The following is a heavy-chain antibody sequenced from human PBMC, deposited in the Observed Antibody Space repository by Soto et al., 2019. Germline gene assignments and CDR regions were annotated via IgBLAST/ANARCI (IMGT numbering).Heavy chain of an antibody. CDR1: GFTFSNAW. D-gene: IGHD4-17*01. J-gene: IGHJ4*02. CDR2: IKSKTDGGTT. Sequence: GGSLRLSCAASGFTFSNAWMNWVRQAPGKGLEWLGRIKSKTDGGTTDYAAPVKGRFTISRDDSKNTLYLQMNSLTIEDTAVYYCTTDTWGDYVTLDYWGQGTLVTVSS. V-gene: IGHV3-15*01. CDR3: TTDTWGDYVTLDY.